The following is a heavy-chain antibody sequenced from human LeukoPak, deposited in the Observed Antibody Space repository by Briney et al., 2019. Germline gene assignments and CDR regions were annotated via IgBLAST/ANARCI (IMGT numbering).Heavy chain of an antibody. J-gene: IGHJ4*02. V-gene: IGHV4-61*02. D-gene: IGHD3-10*01. CDR2: ISSSGST. CDR3: ARRRFGELGSLDY. CDR1: GDSISSGDYY. Sequence: SETLSLTCTVSGDSISSGDYYWIWIRQPAGKGLEWIGRISSSGSTNYNPSLKSRVTISVDTSKNQFSLKLSSVTAADTAVYYCARRRFGELGSLDYWGQGTLVTVPS.